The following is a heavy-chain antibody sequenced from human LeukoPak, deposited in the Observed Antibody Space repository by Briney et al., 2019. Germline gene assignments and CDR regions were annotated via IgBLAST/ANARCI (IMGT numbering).Heavy chain of an antibody. V-gene: IGHV1-2*04. J-gene: IGHJ6*04. CDR3: ARDFTTGTTGFGMDV. CDR2: INPNSGGT. D-gene: IGHD1-1*01. CDR1: GYTFTGYY. Sequence: ASVKVSCKASGYTFTGYYMHWVRQAPGQGLEWMGWINPNSGGTNYAQKFQGWVTMTRDTSISTAYMELSRLRSDDTAVYYCARDFTTGTTGFGMDVWGKGTTVTVSS.